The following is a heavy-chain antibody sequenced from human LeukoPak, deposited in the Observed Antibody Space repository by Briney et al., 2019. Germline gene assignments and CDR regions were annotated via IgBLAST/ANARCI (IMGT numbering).Heavy chain of an antibody. D-gene: IGHD3-22*01. J-gene: IGHJ1*01. Sequence: GGSLRLSCAASGFTFSSYAMSWVRQAPGKGLEWVSAISGSGVTTYYADSVKGRFTISRDNSKNTLYLQMNSLRAEGTAVYYCAKEGYDSSGYYYAYFQHWGQGTLVTVSS. V-gene: IGHV3-23*01. CDR2: ISGSGVTT. CDR3: AKEGYDSSGYYYAYFQH. CDR1: GFTFSSYA.